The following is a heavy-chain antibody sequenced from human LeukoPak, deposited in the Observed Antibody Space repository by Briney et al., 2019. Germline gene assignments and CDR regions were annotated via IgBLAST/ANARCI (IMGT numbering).Heavy chain of an antibody. J-gene: IGHJ4*02. CDR1: GFTFDDYD. D-gene: IGHD5-18*01. V-gene: IGHV3-20*04. CDR2: TNWNGGTT. CDR3: ALQIRAARVFDY. Sequence: GGSLRLSCAASGFTFDDYDMSWVRQAPGKGLEWVSGTNWNGGTTGYADSVKGRFTISRDNSKNTLYLQMNSLRAEDTAVYYCALQIRAARVFDYWGQGTLVTVSS.